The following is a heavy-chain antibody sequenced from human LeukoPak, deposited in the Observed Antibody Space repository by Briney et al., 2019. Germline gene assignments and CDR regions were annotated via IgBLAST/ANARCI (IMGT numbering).Heavy chain of an antibody. D-gene: IGHD3-3*01. Sequence: GGSLRLSCAASGFTCSSYAMSWVRQAPGKGLEWVSAISGSGGSTYYADSVKGRFTISRDNSKNTLYLQMNSLRAEDTAVYYCAKDRDFWSGYYRVFDYWGQGTLVTVSS. CDR2: ISGSGGST. V-gene: IGHV3-23*01. J-gene: IGHJ4*02. CDR3: AKDRDFWSGYYRVFDY. CDR1: GFTCSSYA.